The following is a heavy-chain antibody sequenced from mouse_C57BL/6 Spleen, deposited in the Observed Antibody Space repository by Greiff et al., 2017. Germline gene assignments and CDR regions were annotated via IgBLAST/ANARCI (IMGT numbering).Heavy chain of an antibody. CDR3: ATAQGRVYYFDY. V-gene: IGHV1-82*01. Sequence: VQLLQSGPELVKPGASVKISCKASGYAFSSSWMNWVQQRPGKGLEWIGRIYPGDGDTNYNGKFKGKATLSADKSSSTAYMQLSSLTSEDSAVCFCATAQGRVYYFDYWGQGTTLTVSS. CDR2: IYPGDGDT. CDR1: GYAFSSSW. J-gene: IGHJ2*01. D-gene: IGHD3-2*02.